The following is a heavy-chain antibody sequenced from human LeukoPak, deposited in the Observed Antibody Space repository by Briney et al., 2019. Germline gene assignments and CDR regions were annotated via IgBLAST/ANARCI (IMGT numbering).Heavy chain of an antibody. CDR2: ISWDGGST. CDR3: ALLRITMVRGVIITDY. Sequence: GGSLRLSCAASGFTFDDYTMHWVRQAPGKGLEWVSLISWDGGSTYYADSVKGRFTISRDNAKNSLYLQMNSLRAEDTAVYYCALLRITMVRGVIITDYWGQGTLVTVSS. D-gene: IGHD3-10*01. CDR1: GFTFDDYT. J-gene: IGHJ4*02. V-gene: IGHV3-43*01.